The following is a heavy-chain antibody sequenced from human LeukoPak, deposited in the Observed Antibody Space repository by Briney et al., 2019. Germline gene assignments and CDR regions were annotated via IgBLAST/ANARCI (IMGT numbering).Heavy chain of an antibody. CDR2: ISGSGGST. CDR3: ARVQSYGDYRY. D-gene: IGHD4-17*01. J-gene: IGHJ4*02. CDR1: GFTFSSYA. V-gene: IGHV3-23*01. Sequence: GGSLRLSCAASGFTFSSYAMSWVRQAPGKGLEWVSAISGSGGSTYYADSVKGRFTISRDNSKNTLYLQMNSLGAEDTAVYYCARVQSYGDYRYWGQGTLVTVSS.